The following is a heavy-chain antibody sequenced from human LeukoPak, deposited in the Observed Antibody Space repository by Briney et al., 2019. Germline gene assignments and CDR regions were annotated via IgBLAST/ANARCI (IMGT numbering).Heavy chain of an antibody. D-gene: IGHD1-26*01. Sequence: GGSLRLSCAASGFTFSSYAMHWVRQALGKVREWVAVISYDGSYKYYADSVKGRFTISRDKSKNTLYLQMSSLRAEDTAVYYCARGGSYSGSYNDYWGQGTLVTVSS. CDR2: ISYDGSYK. V-gene: IGHV3-30*15. J-gene: IGHJ4*02. CDR3: ARGGSYSGSYNDY. CDR1: GFTFSSYA.